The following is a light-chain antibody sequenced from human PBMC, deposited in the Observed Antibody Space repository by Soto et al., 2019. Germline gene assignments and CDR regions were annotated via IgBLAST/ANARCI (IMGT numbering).Light chain of an antibody. CDR1: QSISSY. V-gene: IGKV1-9*01. Sequence: DIQMTQSPSTLSASVGDRVTITCRSSQSISSYLAWYQQNPGRAPKLLIFGASTLQSGVPSRFSGSGSGTDFTLTISSLQPEDFATYFCQKLNAYPPWTFGQGTKVDI. J-gene: IGKJ1*01. CDR2: GAS. CDR3: QKLNAYPPWT.